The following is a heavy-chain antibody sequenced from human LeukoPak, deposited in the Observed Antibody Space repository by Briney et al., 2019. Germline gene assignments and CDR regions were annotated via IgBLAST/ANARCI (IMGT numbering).Heavy chain of an antibody. V-gene: IGHV5-51*01. CDR2: IYPGDSDT. Sequence: GESLKISCKGSGYSFASYWIGWVRQMTGKGLEWMGIIYPGDSDTRYSPSFQGQVTISADKSISTAYLQWSSLKASDTAMYYCARSEEVRGVTSFDYWGQGTLVTVSS. CDR3: ARSEEVRGVTSFDY. D-gene: IGHD3-10*01. J-gene: IGHJ4*02. CDR1: GYSFASYW.